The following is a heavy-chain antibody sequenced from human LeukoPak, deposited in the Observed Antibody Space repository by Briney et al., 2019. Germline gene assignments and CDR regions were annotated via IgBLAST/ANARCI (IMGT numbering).Heavy chain of an antibody. J-gene: IGHJ6*03. CDR2: IYYSGST. CDR3: AREVRGVNYYYYMDV. Sequence: PSETLSLTCTVSGGSISSYYWSWIRQPPGKGLEWIGYIYYSGSTNYNPSLKSRLTISVDTSKNQFSLKLSSVTAADTAVYYCAREVRGVNYYYYMDVWGKGTTVTVSS. CDR1: GGSISSYY. D-gene: IGHD3-10*01. V-gene: IGHV4-59*01.